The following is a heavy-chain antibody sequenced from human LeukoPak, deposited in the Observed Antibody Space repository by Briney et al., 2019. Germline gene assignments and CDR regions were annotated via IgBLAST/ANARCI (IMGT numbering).Heavy chain of an antibody. Sequence: PGGSLRLSCAASGFTFSDYYMSWFRQAPGKGLEWVSYISSSCSTIYYADSVKGRFTISRDNAKNSLYLQMNSLRAEDTAVYYCARDPILTGYNWFDPWGQGTLVTVSS. J-gene: IGHJ5*02. CDR2: ISSSCSTI. CDR3: ARDPILTGYNWFDP. CDR1: GFTFSDYY. D-gene: IGHD3-9*01. V-gene: IGHV3-11*01.